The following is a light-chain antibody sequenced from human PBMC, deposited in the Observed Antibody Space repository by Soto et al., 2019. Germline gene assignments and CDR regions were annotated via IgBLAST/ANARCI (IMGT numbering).Light chain of an antibody. CDR3: QQYDM. J-gene: IGKJ1*01. CDR2: DAS. V-gene: IGKV1-33*01. CDR1: QDISNY. Sequence: DIQMTQSPSSLSASVGDRVTITCQASQDISNYLNWYQQKPGKAPKLLIYDASNLETGVPSRFSGSGSGTDFTLTITSLQPEDFATYYCQQYDMFGPGTKVDIK.